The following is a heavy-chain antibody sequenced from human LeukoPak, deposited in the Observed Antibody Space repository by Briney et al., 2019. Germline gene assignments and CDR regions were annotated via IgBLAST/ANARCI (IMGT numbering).Heavy chain of an antibody. CDR2: INHSGST. CDR1: GGSFSNYY. CDR3: ARGVGQWLRSYWFDP. D-gene: IGHD6-19*01. J-gene: IGHJ5*02. Sequence: SETLSLTCAVYGGSFSNYYWSWIRQPPGKGLEWIGEINHSGSTNYNPSLKSRVTISVDTSKIQFSPKLSSVTAADTAVYYCARGVGQWLRSYWFDPWGQGTLVTVSS. V-gene: IGHV4-34*01.